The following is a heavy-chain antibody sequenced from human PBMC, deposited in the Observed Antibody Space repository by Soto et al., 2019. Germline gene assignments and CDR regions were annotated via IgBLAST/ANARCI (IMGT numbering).Heavy chain of an antibody. V-gene: IGHV4-34*01. CDR3: ARKLEASIRHVEWFSYKWFDP. CDR2: ITFRGVT. J-gene: IGHJ5*02. CDR1: GDSLSGYA. D-gene: IGHD3-9*01. Sequence: QVLPHQWGPGLLSPSETLSLTCDVHGDSLSGYAWSWIRQPPGKGLEWIGAITFRGVTNYHPSLKSRLTMSVDTSKNRISLNVSSVTAADTALYFCARKLEASIRHVEWFSYKWFDPWGPGTLVTVSS.